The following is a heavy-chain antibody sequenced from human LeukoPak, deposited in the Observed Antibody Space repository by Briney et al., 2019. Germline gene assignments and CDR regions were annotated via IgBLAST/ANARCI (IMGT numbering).Heavy chain of an antibody. CDR2: FDPEDGET. V-gene: IGHV1-24*01. D-gene: IGHD3-10*01. CDR3: ATVPRPMVRGVLNWFDP. CDR1: GYTLTELS. J-gene: IGHJ5*02. Sequence: GASVKVSCKVSGYTLTELSMHWVRQAPGKGLEWKGGFDPEDGETIYAQKFQGRVTMTEDTSTDTAYMELSSLRSEDTAVYYCATVPRPMVRGVLNWFDPWGQGTLVTVSS.